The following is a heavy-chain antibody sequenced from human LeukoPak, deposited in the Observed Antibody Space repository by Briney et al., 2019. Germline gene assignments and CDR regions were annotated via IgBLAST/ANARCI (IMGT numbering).Heavy chain of an antibody. Sequence: PGGSLRLSCAASGFTVSSNYMTWVRQAPGKGLEWVSVIYSGGNTYYADSVKGRFTISRDNSKSTLYLQMNSLRAEDTAVYFCATGSHSESYPVDYWGQGTLVTVSS. V-gene: IGHV3-53*01. CDR3: ATGSHSESYPVDY. CDR2: IYSGGNT. CDR1: GFTVSSNY. J-gene: IGHJ4*02. D-gene: IGHD1-26*01.